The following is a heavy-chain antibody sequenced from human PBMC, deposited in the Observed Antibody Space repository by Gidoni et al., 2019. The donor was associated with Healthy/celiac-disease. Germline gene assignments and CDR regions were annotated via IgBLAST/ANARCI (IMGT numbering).Heavy chain of an antibody. CDR1: GGSISSSSYY. V-gene: IGHV4-39*01. D-gene: IGHD6-13*01. J-gene: IGHJ3*02. CDR3: ARRPGGSSWGDDAFDI. CDR2: IYYSGST. Sequence: QLQLQESGPGLVKPSETLSLTCTVSGGSISSSSYYWGWIRQPPGKGLEWIGSIYYSGSTYYNPSLKRRVTISVDTSKNQFSLKLSSVTAADTAVYFCARRPGGSSWGDDAFDIWGQGTMVTVSS.